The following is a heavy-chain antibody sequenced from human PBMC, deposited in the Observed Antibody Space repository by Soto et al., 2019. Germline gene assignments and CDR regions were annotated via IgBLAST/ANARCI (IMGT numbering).Heavy chain of an antibody. J-gene: IGHJ4*02. CDR1: RFTLRSYR. Sequence: GGAPNPFCATPRFTLRSYRKPLGPPAPGKGLEWVAVISYDGSNKYYADSVKGRFTISRDNSKNTLYLQMNSLRAEDTAVYYCAKAVSSPRIQLWFIDYWGQGTLVTVSS. CDR2: ISYDGSNK. V-gene: IGHV3-30*18. D-gene: IGHD5-18*01. CDR3: AKAVSSPRIQLWFIDY.